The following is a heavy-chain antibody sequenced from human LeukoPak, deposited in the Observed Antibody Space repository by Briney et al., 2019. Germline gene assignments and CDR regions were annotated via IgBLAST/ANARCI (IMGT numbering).Heavy chain of an antibody. D-gene: IGHD6-19*01. CDR1: GYSLTGYY. V-gene: IGHV1-2*02. Sequence: SVWVSCKASGYSLTGYYMHWVRQAPGQGLEWMGWINGKTGDTRKTEKFQGRVTMTRDTSISTAYMELRSLRSDDSAVYYCARDGAVTGSYNWFDPWGPGTPFTVSS. CDR2: INGKTGDT. CDR3: ARDGAVTGSYNWFDP. J-gene: IGHJ5*02.